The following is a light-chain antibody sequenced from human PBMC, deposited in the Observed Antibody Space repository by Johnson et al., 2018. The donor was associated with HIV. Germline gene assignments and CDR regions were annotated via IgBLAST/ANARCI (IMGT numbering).Light chain of an antibody. V-gene: IGLV1-51*02. CDR3: GTWDSSLCASYV. CDR1: SSNIGNNY. CDR2: ENN. Sequence: QSVLTQPPSVSAAPGQKVTIPCSGSSSNIGNNYVSWYQHLPGTAPKLLIYENNKRPSGSPDRFSGSRSGTSATLGITGLQTGDEADYYCGTWDSSLCASYVFGTGTKVTVL. J-gene: IGLJ1*01.